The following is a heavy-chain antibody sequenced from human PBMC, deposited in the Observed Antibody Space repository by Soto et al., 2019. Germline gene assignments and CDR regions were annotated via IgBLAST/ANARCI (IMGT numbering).Heavy chain of an antibody. CDR2: INHGGST. D-gene: IGHD4-17*01. V-gene: IGHV4-34*01. J-gene: IGHJ4*02. CDR1: GESLRGFY. CDR3: AKVRAYGFDS. Sequence: QVQLQQWGAGLLKPSETLSLTCGVDGESLRGFYWGWIRQPPGKRLEWLGEINHGGSTNFNPSLTSRVVMSVDTSKNQISLKLNSVTAADTAVYYCAKVRAYGFDSLGQGSLVTVSS.